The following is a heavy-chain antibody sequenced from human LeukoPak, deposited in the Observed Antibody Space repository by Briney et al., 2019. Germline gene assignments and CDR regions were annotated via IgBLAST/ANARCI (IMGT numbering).Heavy chain of an antibody. J-gene: IGHJ4*02. D-gene: IGHD5-12*01. CDR2: IHSGGAT. CDR1: GGSISSSSYY. V-gene: IGHV3-53*01. CDR3: ARGRGYGAYDWNDY. Sequence: ETLSLTCTVSGGSISSSSYYWGWIRQPPGKGLEWVSVIHSGGATYYADSVKGRFTISRDNSKNTLYLQMNTLRAEDTAVYYCARGRGYGAYDWNDYWGQGTLVTVSS.